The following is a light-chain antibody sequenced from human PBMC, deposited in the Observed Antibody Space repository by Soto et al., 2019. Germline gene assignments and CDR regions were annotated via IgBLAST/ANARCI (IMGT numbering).Light chain of an antibody. V-gene: IGKV3-11*01. CDR2: DAS. CDR1: QSVSSS. CDR3: QKRGSWPWT. J-gene: IGKJ1*01. Sequence: EIVWTQSPATLSLSPGERAPLSGRASQSVSSSLAWYQQKPGQAPRLLIYDASNRATGIPARFSGSGSGTDFTLTISSLEPEEFAVYYCQKRGSWPWTFGQGTKGDIK.